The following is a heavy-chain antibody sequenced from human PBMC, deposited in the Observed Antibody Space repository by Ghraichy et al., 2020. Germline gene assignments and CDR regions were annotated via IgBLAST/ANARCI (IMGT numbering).Heavy chain of an antibody. Sequence: LSLTCAASGFTFSSYSMNWVRQAPGKGLEWVSSISSSSSYIYYADSVKGQFTISRDNAKNSLYLQMNSLRAEDTAVYYCARVVVVVAAIDYWGQGTLVTVSS. CDR1: GFTFSSYS. J-gene: IGHJ4*02. CDR2: ISSSSSYI. CDR3: ARVVVVVAAIDY. V-gene: IGHV3-21*01. D-gene: IGHD2-15*01.